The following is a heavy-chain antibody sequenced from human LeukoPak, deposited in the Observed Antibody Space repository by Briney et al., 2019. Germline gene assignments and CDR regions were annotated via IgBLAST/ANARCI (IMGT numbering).Heavy chain of an antibody. J-gene: IGHJ4*02. CDR1: GYTFTSYD. CDR2: ISAYNGNT. V-gene: IGHV1-18*01. D-gene: IGHD4-17*01. Sequence: ASVKVSCKASGYTFTSYDINWVRQAPGQGLEWMGWISAYNGNTNYAQKLQGRVTMTTDTSTSTAYMELRSLRSDDTAVYYCARDTDYGDYLPFDYWGQGTLVTVSS. CDR3: ARDTDYGDYLPFDY.